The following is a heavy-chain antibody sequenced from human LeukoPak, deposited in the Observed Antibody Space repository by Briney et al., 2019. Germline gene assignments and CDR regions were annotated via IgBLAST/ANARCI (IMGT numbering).Heavy chain of an antibody. D-gene: IGHD2-15*01. CDR1: GFTVRSNY. V-gene: IGHV3-23*01. J-gene: IGHJ4*02. Sequence: GGSLRLSCTASGFTVRSNYMSWVRQAPGKGLEWVSGISGSGGSTYYPDSVRGRFTISRDNSKNTVYLQMNSLRAEDTAVYYCARDLSGGNYWGQGTLVTVSS. CDR2: ISGSGGST. CDR3: ARDLSGGNY.